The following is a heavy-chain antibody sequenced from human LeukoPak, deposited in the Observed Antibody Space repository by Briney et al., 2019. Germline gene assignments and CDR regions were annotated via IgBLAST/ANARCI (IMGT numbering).Heavy chain of an antibody. CDR1: GFTFSRYG. V-gene: IGHV3-33*01. Sequence: GGSLRLSCAASGFTFSRYGMHWVRQAPGKGLEWVAVIWYDGSNKYYADSVKGRFTISRDNSKNTLYLQMNSLRAEDTAVYYCASDYGGNSASFFDYWGQGAWSPSPQ. CDR3: ASDYGGNSASFFDY. CDR2: IWYDGSNK. D-gene: IGHD4-23*01. J-gene: IGHJ4*02.